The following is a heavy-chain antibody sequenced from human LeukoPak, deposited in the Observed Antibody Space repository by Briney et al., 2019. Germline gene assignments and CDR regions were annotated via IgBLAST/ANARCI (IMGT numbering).Heavy chain of an antibody. CDR3: AIYSGSYYGFDY. CDR1: EFTFSNYA. Sequence: GGSLKLSCAASEFTFSNYAMNWVRQAPGKGLEWVSAISGSGGSTYYADSVKGRFTISRDNSKNTLYLQMNSLRAEDTAVYYCAIYSGSYYGFDYWGQGTLVTVSS. D-gene: IGHD1-26*01. CDR2: ISGSGGST. J-gene: IGHJ4*02. V-gene: IGHV3-23*01.